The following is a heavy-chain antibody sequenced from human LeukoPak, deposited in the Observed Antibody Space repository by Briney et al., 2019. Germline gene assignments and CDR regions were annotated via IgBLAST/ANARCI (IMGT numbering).Heavy chain of an antibody. Sequence: PGGSLRLSCAASGFTFSSYEMNWVRQAPGKGLEWASTISNSDGNTYYADSVKGRFTISRDNSKNTLYLQMNSLTAEDTAIYYCAKATGTLGNWGQGTLVTVSS. CDR3: AKATGTLGN. CDR2: ISNSDGNT. V-gene: IGHV3-23*01. CDR1: GFTFSSYE. D-gene: IGHD1-1*01. J-gene: IGHJ4*02.